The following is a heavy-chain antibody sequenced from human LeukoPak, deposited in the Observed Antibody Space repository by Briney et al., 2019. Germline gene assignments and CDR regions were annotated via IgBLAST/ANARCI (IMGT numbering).Heavy chain of an antibody. Sequence: GGSLRLSCAASGFTFSSYAMSWVRQAPGKGLEWVSAISGSGGSTYYADSVKGRFTVSRDNSKNILYLQMNSLTAEDTAVYWCAKDPINWGSIYFDCWGQGTLVTVSS. CDR3: AKDPINWGSIYFDC. J-gene: IGHJ4*02. CDR1: GFTFSSYA. D-gene: IGHD7-27*01. CDR2: ISGSGGST. V-gene: IGHV3-23*01.